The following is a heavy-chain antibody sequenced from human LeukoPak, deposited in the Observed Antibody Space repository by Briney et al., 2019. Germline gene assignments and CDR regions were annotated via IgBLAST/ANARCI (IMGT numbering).Heavy chain of an antibody. Sequence: GESLRLSCAASGFAFDDYGMSWVRQAPGKGLEWVAFIRYDGSNKYYADSVKGRFTISRDNSKNTLYLQMNSLRAEDTAVYYCAKEKQWLVPVFDYWGQGTLVTVSS. CDR1: GFAFDDYG. CDR2: IRYDGSNK. V-gene: IGHV3-30*02. D-gene: IGHD6-19*01. CDR3: AKEKQWLVPVFDY. J-gene: IGHJ4*02.